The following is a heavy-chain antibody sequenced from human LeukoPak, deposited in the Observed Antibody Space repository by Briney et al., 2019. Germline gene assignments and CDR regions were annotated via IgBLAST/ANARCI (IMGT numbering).Heavy chain of an antibody. Sequence: ASVKVSCKVSGYTLTELSMHWVRQAPGKGLEWMGGFDPEDGETIYAQKFQGRVTITEDTSTDTAYMELSSLRSEDTVVYYCATGESYHPLDYWGQGTLVTVSS. CDR1: GYTLTELS. CDR2: FDPEDGET. D-gene: IGHD1-26*01. CDR3: ATGESYHPLDY. J-gene: IGHJ4*02. V-gene: IGHV1-24*01.